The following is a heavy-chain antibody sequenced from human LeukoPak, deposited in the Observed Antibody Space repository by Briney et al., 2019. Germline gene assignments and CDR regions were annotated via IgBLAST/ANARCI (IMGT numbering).Heavy chain of an antibody. CDR2: ISGSGGST. Sequence: GGSLRLSCAASGFTFSSYAMSWVRQAPGKGLEWVSAISGSGGSTYYADSVKGRFTISRDNSKNTLYLQMNSLRAEDTAVYYCAKWSRGYGSGSYFDYWGQGTLVTVSS. J-gene: IGHJ4*02. V-gene: IGHV3-23*01. CDR3: AKWSRGYGSGSYFDY. CDR1: GFTFSSYA. D-gene: IGHD3-10*01.